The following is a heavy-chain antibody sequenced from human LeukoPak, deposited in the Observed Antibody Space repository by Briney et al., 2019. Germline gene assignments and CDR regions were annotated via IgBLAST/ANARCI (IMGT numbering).Heavy chain of an antibody. CDR1: GYTFTGYY. Sequence: ASVKVSCKASGYTFTGYYMHWVRQAPGQGLEWMGWINPNSGGTNYAQKFQGRVTMTTDTSTSTAYMELRSLRSDDTAVYYCARVVVRYFDLWGRGTLVTVSS. CDR3: ARVVVRYFDL. CDR2: INPNSGGT. V-gene: IGHV1-2*02. D-gene: IGHD2-2*01. J-gene: IGHJ2*01.